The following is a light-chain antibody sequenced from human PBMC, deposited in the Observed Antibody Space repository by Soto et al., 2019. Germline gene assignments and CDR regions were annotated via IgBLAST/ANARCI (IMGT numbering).Light chain of an antibody. Sequence: EIVLTQSPGTLSLSPGERATLSCRASQSVSSSYLAWYQQKPGQAPRLLIYGASNRATGIPARFSGSGSGTDFTLTISSLEPEDFGVFYCQQRFDWPKITFGQGTRLEIK. CDR1: QSVSSSY. J-gene: IGKJ5*01. CDR3: QQRFDWPKIT. CDR2: GAS. V-gene: IGKV3D-20*02.